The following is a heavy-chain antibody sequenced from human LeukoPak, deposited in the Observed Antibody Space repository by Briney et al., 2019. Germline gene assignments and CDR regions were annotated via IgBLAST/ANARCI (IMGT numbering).Heavy chain of an antibody. D-gene: IGHD6-6*01. J-gene: IGHJ4*02. CDR3: ARDEYSSSSVFDY. CDR2: ISSSSSYI. CDR1: GFTFSSYS. Sequence: GGSLRLSCAASGFTFSSYSMNRVRQAPGKGLEWVSSISSSSSYIYYADSVKGRFTISRDNAKNSLYLQMNSLRAEDTAVYYCARDEYSSSSVFDYWGQGTLVTVSS. V-gene: IGHV3-21*01.